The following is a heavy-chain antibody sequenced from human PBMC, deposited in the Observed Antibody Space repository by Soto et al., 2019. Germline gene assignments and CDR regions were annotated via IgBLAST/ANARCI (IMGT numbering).Heavy chain of an antibody. J-gene: IGHJ4*02. Sequence: SETLSLTCAVSGGSISSGGYSWSWIRQPPGKGLECIGYIYHSGSTYYNPSLKSRVTISVDRSKNQFSLKLSSVTAADTAVYYCARAEISGYFYPFDYWGQGTLVTVSS. D-gene: IGHD3-22*01. CDR3: ARAEISGYFYPFDY. CDR2: IYHSGST. CDR1: GGSISSGGYS. V-gene: IGHV4-30-2*01.